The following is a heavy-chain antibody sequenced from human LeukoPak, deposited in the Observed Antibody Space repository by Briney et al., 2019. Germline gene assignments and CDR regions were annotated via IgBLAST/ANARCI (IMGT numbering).Heavy chain of an antibody. Sequence: GGSLRLSCAASGFTFSSYSMNWFRRAPGKGLEWVSSISSSSSYIYYADSVKGRFTISRDNAKNSLYLQMNSLRAEDTAVYYCARVTGTTAGDHWGQGTLVSVSS. CDR3: ARVTGTTAGDH. J-gene: IGHJ5*02. CDR2: ISSSSSYI. D-gene: IGHD1-1*01. CDR1: GFTFSSYS. V-gene: IGHV3-21*01.